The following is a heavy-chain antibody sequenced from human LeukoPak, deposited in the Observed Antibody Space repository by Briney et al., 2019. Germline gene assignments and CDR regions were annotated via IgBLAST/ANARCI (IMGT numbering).Heavy chain of an antibody. CDR2: ISSNGGTT. Sequence: PGGSLRLSCAASGFTFSNYAMHWVRQAPGKGLEYVSAISSNGGTTYYANSVKGRFTISRDISKNTPYLQMGSLRAEDMAVYYCARGREGAYSYVDYWGQGTLVTVSS. V-gene: IGHV3-64*01. CDR1: GFTFSNYA. CDR3: ARGREGAYSYVDY. J-gene: IGHJ4*02. D-gene: IGHD5-18*01.